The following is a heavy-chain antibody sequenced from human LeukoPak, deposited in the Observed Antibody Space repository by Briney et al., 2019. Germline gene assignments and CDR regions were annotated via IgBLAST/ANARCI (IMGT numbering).Heavy chain of an antibody. Sequence: PSETLSLTCAVYGGSFSGYYWSWIRQPPGKGLEWIGENNHSGSTNYNPSLKSRVTISVDTSKNQFSLKLSSVTAADTAVYYCARVYGELESGWGQGTLVTVSS. D-gene: IGHD3-3*01. CDR1: GGSFSGYY. CDR2: NNHSGST. J-gene: IGHJ4*02. CDR3: ARVYGELESG. V-gene: IGHV4-34*01.